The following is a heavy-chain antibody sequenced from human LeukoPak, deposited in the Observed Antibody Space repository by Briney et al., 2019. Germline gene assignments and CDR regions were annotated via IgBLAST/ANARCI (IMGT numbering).Heavy chain of an antibody. CDR1: GGTFSSYA. Sequence: GASVTVSCKASGGTFSSYAISWVRQAPGQGLEWMGGIIPIFGTANYAQKFQGRVTITADKSTSTAYMELSSLRSEDTAVYYCARDRELLGSPVVHYYMDVWGKGTTVTVSS. D-gene: IGHD3-10*02. CDR2: IIPIFGTA. CDR3: ARDRELLGSPVVHYYMDV. J-gene: IGHJ6*03. V-gene: IGHV1-69*06.